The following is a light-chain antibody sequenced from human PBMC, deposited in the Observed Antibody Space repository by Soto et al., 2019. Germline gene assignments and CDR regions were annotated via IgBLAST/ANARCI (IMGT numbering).Light chain of an antibody. J-gene: IGKJ3*01. V-gene: IGKV1-39*01. CDR2: AAS. CDR1: QTIHRS. Sequence: DIQMTQSPSPRSASVEDRVTIPSRAGQTIHRSLIWYQQKPGKAPKHLNYAASSLQSGVPSRFIGSGSGTDFTLTISSLQPEDFANYYCQQSYSTLTFGPGTKVDIK. CDR3: QQSYSTLT.